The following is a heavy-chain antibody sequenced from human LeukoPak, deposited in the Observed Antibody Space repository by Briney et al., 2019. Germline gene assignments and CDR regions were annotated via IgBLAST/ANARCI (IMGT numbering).Heavy chain of an antibody. CDR2: IRSKANSYAT. CDR1: GLTFSGSA. CDR3: SASVGTTTDY. D-gene: IGHD1-26*01. Sequence: GGSLTLSCAPSGLTFSGSAMQWVRPASGKVLEWVGRIRSKANSYATIYAASMKGRFTISRDDSKNTAYLQMNSLNTEDTAVYYFSASVGTTTDYWGQGTLVTVSS. V-gene: IGHV3-73*01. J-gene: IGHJ4*02.